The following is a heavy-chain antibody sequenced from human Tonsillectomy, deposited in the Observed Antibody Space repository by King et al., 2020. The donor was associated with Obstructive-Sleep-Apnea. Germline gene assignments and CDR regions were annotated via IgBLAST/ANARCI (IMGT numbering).Heavy chain of an antibody. CDR2: ISGSGGCT. J-gene: IGHJ6*02. Sequence: VQLVESGGGLVQPGGSLRLSCAASGFTFSSYAMSWVRQAPGKGLEWVSVISGSGGCTYYADSVQGRFTLSTDNSKNTPYLQMNSLGTEDTAGYYCSKNRILVRGVIKPGFTYYYYYGMDVWGQGTTVTVSS. D-gene: IGHD3-10*01. CDR3: SKNRILVRGVIKPGFTYYYYYGMDV. V-gene: IGHV3-23*04. CDR1: GFTFSSYA.